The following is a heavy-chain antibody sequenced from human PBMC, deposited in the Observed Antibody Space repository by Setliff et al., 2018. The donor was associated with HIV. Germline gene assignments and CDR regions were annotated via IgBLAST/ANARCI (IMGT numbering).Heavy chain of an antibody. CDR2: IIPFFDMT. CDR1: GGTFSSYA. J-gene: IGHJ4*02. CDR3: ALASIVSTARWNH. V-gene: IGHV1-69*13. D-gene: IGHD1-26*01. Sequence: SVKVSCKASGGTFSSYAISWVRQAPGQGLEWMGGIIPFFDMTNYAQKFQGRVTITADESTSTAYMELSSLRSDDTAVYYCALASIVSTARWNHWGRGTTVTVSS.